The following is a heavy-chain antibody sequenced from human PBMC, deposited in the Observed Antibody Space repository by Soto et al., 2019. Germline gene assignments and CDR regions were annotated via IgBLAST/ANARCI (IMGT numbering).Heavy chain of an antibody. D-gene: IGHD5-18*01. CDR3: ARGGPYNYGPRGSRVADF. CDR1: GFTFRTYY. V-gene: IGHV3-21*01. CDR2: ISAGSSNI. Sequence: EVELVESGGGLVKPGGSLTLSCAASGFTFRTYYMIWVRQAPGKGLEWVSSISAGSSNIYYAPSVKGRFTISRDNAKNSLYLQMSSLRVEDTAMYYCARGGPYNYGPRGSRVADFWGQGTLVTVSS. J-gene: IGHJ4*02.